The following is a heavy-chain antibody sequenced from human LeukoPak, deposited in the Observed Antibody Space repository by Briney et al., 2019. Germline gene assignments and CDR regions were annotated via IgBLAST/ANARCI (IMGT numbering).Heavy chain of an antibody. D-gene: IGHD3-22*01. CDR1: GYTFTGYY. CDR3: ARDSRPASNYYDNRDRAGWFDP. V-gene: IGHV1-2*06. J-gene: IGHJ5*02. Sequence: ASVKVSCKASGYTFTGYYMHWVRQAPGQGLEWMGRINPNSGGTNYAQKFQGRVTMTRDTSISTAYMELSRLRSDDTAVYYCARDSRPASNYYDNRDRAGWFDPWGQGTLVTVSS. CDR2: INPNSGGT.